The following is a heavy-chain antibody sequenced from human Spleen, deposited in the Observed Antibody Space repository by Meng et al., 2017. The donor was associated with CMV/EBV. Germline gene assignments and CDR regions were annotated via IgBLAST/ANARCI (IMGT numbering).Heavy chain of an antibody. D-gene: IGHD3-10*01. CDR3: ARDAVYGSGP. CDR2: ISSSSSYT. V-gene: IGHV3-11*05. J-gene: IGHJ5*02. Sequence: QVQLEECGGGLVKPGGSLRLSCAVSGFTFSDYYMSGIRQATGKGLEWVSYISSSSSYTNYADSVKGRFTISRDNAKNSLYLQMNSLRAEDTAVYYCARDAVYGSGPWGQGTLVTVSS. CDR1: GFTFSDYY.